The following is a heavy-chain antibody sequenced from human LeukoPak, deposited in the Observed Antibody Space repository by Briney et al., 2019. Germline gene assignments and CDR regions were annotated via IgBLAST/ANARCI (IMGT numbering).Heavy chain of an antibody. CDR1: GFTVSSNY. V-gene: IGHV3-11*01. CDR2: ISSSGSTI. Sequence: GGSLRLSCAASGFTVSSNYMSWIRQAPGKGLEWVSYISSSGSTIYYADSVKGRFTISRGNAKNSLYLQMNSLRAEDTAVYYCARDGGVVERLGYFDLWGRGTLVTVSS. J-gene: IGHJ2*01. CDR3: ARDGGVVERLGYFDL. D-gene: IGHD2-15*01.